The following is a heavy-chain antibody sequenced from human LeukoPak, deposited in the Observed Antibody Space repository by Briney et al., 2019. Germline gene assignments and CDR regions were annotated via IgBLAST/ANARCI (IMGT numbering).Heavy chain of an antibody. CDR3: AREGAVVVPAAKGNEDTAMAKVY. J-gene: IGHJ4*02. Sequence: PSETVSLTCTVSGGSISSSSYYWGWIRQPPGKGLEWIGNIYYSGSTYYNPSLKSRVTISVDTSKNQFSLKLSSVTAADTAVYYCAREGAVVVPAAKGNEDTAMAKVYWGQGTLVTVSS. CDR1: GGSISSSSYY. CDR2: IYYSGST. D-gene: IGHD2-2*01. V-gene: IGHV4-39*07.